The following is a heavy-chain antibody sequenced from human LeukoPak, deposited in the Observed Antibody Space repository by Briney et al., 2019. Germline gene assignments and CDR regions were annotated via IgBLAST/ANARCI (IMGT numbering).Heavy chain of an antibody. Sequence: GGSLRLSCAASGFTFDDYAMHWVRQAPGKGLEWVSLISWDGGSTYYADSVKGRFTISRDNSKNSLYLQMNSLRAEDTALYYCAKDIEMATIGGLPGDYWGQGTLVTVSS. V-gene: IGHV3-43D*03. CDR1: GFTFDDYA. D-gene: IGHD5-24*01. CDR3: AKDIEMATIGGLPGDY. J-gene: IGHJ4*02. CDR2: ISWDGGST.